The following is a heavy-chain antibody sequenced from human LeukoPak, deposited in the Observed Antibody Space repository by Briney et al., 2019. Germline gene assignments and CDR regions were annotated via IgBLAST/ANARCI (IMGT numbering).Heavy chain of an antibody. D-gene: IGHD7-27*01. Sequence: GGSLRLSCAASGFNFRSFDMNWVRQAPGKGLEWVSYTSSSVSTIYYADSVKGRFTISRDNAKNSLYLQMNSLRAEDTAVYYCAKLGGAEGYWGQGTLVTVSS. CDR3: AKLGGAEGY. V-gene: IGHV3-48*03. CDR1: GFNFRSFD. J-gene: IGHJ4*02. CDR2: TSSSVSTI.